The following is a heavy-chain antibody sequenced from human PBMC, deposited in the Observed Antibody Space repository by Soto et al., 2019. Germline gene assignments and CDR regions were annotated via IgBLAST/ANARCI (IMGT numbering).Heavy chain of an antibody. CDR1: GFTFSSYS. CDR3: ARGSVVTAKVYAFDI. Sequence: GGSLRLSCAASGFTFSSYSMNWVRQAPGKGLEWVSSISSSSSYIYYADSVKGRFTISRDNAKNSPYLQMNSLRAEDTAVYYCARGSVVTAKVYAFDIWGQGTMVTVSS. V-gene: IGHV3-21*01. CDR2: ISSSSSYI. D-gene: IGHD2-21*02. J-gene: IGHJ3*02.